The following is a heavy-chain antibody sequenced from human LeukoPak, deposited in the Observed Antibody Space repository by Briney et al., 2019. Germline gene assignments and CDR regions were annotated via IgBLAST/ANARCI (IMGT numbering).Heavy chain of an antibody. D-gene: IGHD3-10*01. J-gene: IGHJ4*02. CDR2: IYYSGST. CDR3: ARSKEVLLWFGEYPEFDY. Sequence: SETLSLTCVVSGGSISSSSYYWGWIRQPPGKGLEWIGSIYYSGSTYYNPSLKSRVTISVDTSKNQFSLKLSSVTAADTAVYYCARSKEVLLWFGEYPEFDYWGQGTLVTVSS. V-gene: IGHV4-39*01. CDR1: GGSISSSSYY.